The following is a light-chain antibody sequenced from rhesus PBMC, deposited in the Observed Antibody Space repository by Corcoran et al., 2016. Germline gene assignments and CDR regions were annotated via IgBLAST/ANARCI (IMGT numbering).Light chain of an antibody. CDR1: QSFSSS. CDR3: QQYYSYPRS. CDR2: SAS. Sequence: DIQMTQSPSSLSASVGDTVTITCRASQSFSSSLAWYQQQPGKAPKLLSYSASSLQSGVPSRFSGSKSGTDFTLTISSLQPEDIASYYCQQYYSYPRSFGQGTKVEIK. J-gene: IGKJ2*01. V-gene: IGKV1-46*01.